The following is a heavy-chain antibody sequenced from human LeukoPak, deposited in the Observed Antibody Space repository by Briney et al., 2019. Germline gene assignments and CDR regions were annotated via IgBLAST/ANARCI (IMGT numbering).Heavy chain of an antibody. J-gene: IGHJ4*02. CDR2: INAGNGNT. D-gene: IGHD3-3*01. CDR1: GYTFTSYA. CDR3: AVGPTYYDFWSGSLYYFDY. V-gene: IGHV1-3*01. Sequence: ASVKVSCKASGYTFTSYAMHWVRQAPGQRLEWMGWINAGNGNTKYSQKFQGRVTMTTDTSTSTAYMELRSLRSDDTAVYYCAVGPTYYDFWSGSLYYFDYWGQGTLVTVSS.